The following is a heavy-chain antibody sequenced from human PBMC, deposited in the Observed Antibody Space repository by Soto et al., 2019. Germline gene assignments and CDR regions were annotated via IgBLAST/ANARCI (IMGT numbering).Heavy chain of an antibody. CDR3: ARGRDGGAAN. J-gene: IGHJ4*02. D-gene: IGHD4-17*01. Sequence: QVQLQQWGAGLLKPSETLSLTFAVYGGSFRGYYWSRIRQPPGKGLEWIGEINPSGSTNYTPPLKSRVTMSGDTPKNQFAMKLTSGTAADTAVYDCARGRDGGAANWGQGTLVTVFS. CDR2: INPSGST. V-gene: IGHV4-34*01. CDR1: GGSFRGYY.